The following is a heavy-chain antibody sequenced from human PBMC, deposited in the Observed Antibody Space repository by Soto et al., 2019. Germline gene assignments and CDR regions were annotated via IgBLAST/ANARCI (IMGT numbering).Heavy chain of an antibody. Sequence: EVQLVESGGGLILPGGSLRLSCAASGFTFSQHWMSWVRQAPGKGLEWVANIKYDGSENYYVDSVKGRFTISRDNARNSVYLQMNSLRAEDTALYFCAKEGAGAYDYWGQGTLVTVSS. CDR3: AKEGAGAYDY. CDR2: IKYDGSEN. CDR1: GFTFSQHW. V-gene: IGHV3-7*04. J-gene: IGHJ4*02. D-gene: IGHD6-19*01.